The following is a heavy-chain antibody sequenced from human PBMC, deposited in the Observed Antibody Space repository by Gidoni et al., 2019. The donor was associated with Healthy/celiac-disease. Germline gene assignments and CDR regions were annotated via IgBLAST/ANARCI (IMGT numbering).Heavy chain of an antibody. J-gene: IGHJ6*02. CDR3: ARDKESSWYLDLGLGARTYYYYGMDV. Sequence: GKGLEWVAVISYDGSNKYYADSVKGRFTISRDNSKNTLYLQMNSLRAEDTAVYYCARDKESSWYLDLGLGARTYYYYGMDVWGQGTTVTVSS. CDR2: ISYDGSNK. V-gene: IGHV3-30-3*01. D-gene: IGHD6-13*01.